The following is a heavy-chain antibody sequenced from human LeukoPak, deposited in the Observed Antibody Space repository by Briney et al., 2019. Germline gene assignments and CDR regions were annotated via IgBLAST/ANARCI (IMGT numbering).Heavy chain of an antibody. CDR3: ARTYDSSGPYYFDY. V-gene: IGHV1-2*02. CDR2: INPSSGGT. D-gene: IGHD3-22*01. J-gene: IGHJ4*02. CDR1: GYTFTGYY. Sequence: ASVKVSCKASGYTFTGYYMHWVRQAPGQGLEWMGWINPSSGGTNYAQKFQGRVTMTRDTSISTAYMELSRLRSDDTAVYYCARTYDSSGPYYFDYWGQGTLVTVSS.